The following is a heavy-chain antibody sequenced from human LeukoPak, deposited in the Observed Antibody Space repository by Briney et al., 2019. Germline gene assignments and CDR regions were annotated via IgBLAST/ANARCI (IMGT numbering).Heavy chain of an antibody. CDR2: ISWNSGTI. Sequence: GRSLRLSCAASGFTFDNYAMNWVRQVPGKGIEWISLISWNSGTIGYADSVKGRFTISRDNANHFLYLQMNSLRAEDTALYYCARAYKDRSLAGKKEFFQHWGQGTLVTVSS. CDR3: ARAYKDRSLAGKKEFFQH. D-gene: IGHD6-19*01. CDR1: GFTFDNYA. V-gene: IGHV3-9*01. J-gene: IGHJ1*01.